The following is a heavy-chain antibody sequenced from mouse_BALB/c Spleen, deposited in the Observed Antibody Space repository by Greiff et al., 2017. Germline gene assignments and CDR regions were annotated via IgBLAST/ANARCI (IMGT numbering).Heavy chain of an antibody. CDR2: INPGSGGT. J-gene: IGHJ2*01. V-gene: IGHV1-54*01. D-gene: IGHD1-1*01. Sequence: QVQMQQSGAELVRPGTSVKVSCKASGYAFTNYLIEWVKQRPGQGLEWIGVINPGSGGTNYNEKFKGKATLTADKSSSTAYMQLSSLTSDDSAVYFCARGLIYYGSSYGYFDYWGQGTTLTVSS. CDR1: GYAFTNYL. CDR3: ARGLIYYGSSYGYFDY.